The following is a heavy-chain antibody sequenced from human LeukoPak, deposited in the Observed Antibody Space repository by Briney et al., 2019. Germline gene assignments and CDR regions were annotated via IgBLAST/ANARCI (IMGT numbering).Heavy chain of an antibody. V-gene: IGHV4-30-4*01. D-gene: IGHD3-22*01. CDR3: ARETAYHYDSSGLLQRAGWAGGFDP. CDR1: GGSMSSGDYY. J-gene: IGHJ5*02. CDR2: IYYIGST. Sequence: SQPLSLTCTLSGGSMSSGDYYWSWIRQPPGKGLEWLGYIYYIGSTYYNPSLKSRVTISVDTSKNQFSLKLSSVTAADTAVYYCARETAYHYDSSGLLQRAGWAGGFDPWGQGTLVTVSS.